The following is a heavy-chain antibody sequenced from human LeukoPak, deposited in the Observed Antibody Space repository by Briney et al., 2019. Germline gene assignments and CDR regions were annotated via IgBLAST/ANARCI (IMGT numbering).Heavy chain of an antibody. Sequence: GGSLRLSCAASGFTFSSYWMSWVRQAPGKGLEWVANIKQDGSEKYYVDSVKGRFTISRDNAKNSLYLQMNSLRAEDTAVYYCARARLWFGELFPFDYWGQGTLVTVSS. CDR1: GFTFSSYW. CDR3: ARARLWFGELFPFDY. CDR2: IKQDGSEK. J-gene: IGHJ4*02. D-gene: IGHD3-10*01. V-gene: IGHV3-7*01.